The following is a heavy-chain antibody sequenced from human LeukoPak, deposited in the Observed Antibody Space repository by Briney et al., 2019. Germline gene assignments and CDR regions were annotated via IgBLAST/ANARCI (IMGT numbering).Heavy chain of an antibody. V-gene: IGHV1-18*01. D-gene: IGHD2-21*02. CDR1: GYTFTSYG. J-gene: IGHJ4*02. CDR2: ISAYNGNT. CDR3: ARDQSSTYCGGDCYSSDGPKPVDY. Sequence: GASVKVSCKASGYTFTSYGISWVRQAPGQGLEWMGWISAYNGNTNYAQKLKGRVTMTTDTSTSTAYMELRSLRSDDTAVYYCARDQSSTYCGGDCYSSDGPKPVDYWGQGTLVTVSS.